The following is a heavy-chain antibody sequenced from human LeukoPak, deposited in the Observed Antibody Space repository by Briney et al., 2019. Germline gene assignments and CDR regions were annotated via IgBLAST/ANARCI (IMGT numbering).Heavy chain of an antibody. V-gene: IGHV4-61*02. CDR3: ARALVTTVVTNYFDY. CDR1: GGSISSGSYY. J-gene: IGHJ4*02. D-gene: IGHD4-23*01. Sequence: SETLSLTCTVSGGSISSGSYYWSWIRQPAGKGLEWIGRICTSGSTNYNPSLKSRVTISVDTSKNQFSLKLSSVTAADTAVYYCARALVTTVVTNYFDYWGQGTLVTVSS. CDR2: ICTSGST.